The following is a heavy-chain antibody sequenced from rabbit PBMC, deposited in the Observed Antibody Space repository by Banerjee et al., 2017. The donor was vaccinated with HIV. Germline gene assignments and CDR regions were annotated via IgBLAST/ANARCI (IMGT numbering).Heavy chain of an antibody. V-gene: IGHV1S7*01. J-gene: IGHJ4*01. D-gene: IGHD6-1*01. Sequence: QLKETGGGLVQPGGSLTLSCKASGFDLSGYYMSWVRQAPGEGLEWIGLIYGDRVTTDYANWVNGRFTISYDNGQNTVDLQMNSLTAADTATYFCARGGYYTYGYAGYAYATEFKLWGPGTLVTVS. CDR3: ARGGYYTYGYAGYAYATEFKL. CDR2: IYGDRVTT. CDR1: GFDLSGYY.